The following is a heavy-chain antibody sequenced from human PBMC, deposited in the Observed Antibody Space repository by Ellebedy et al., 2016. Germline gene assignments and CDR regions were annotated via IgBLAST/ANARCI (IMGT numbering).Heavy chain of an antibody. CDR1: GASISDYY. CDR3: AGIVGATQGAFDI. Sequence: SETLSLXCAVSGASISDYYWTWIRQPAGKGLEWIGRMFTSGSTNYNPSLKSRVTISVDTSKNQFSLKLSSVTAADTAVYYCAGIVGATQGAFDIWGQGTMVTVSS. D-gene: IGHD1-26*01. J-gene: IGHJ3*02. V-gene: IGHV4-4*07. CDR2: MFTSGST.